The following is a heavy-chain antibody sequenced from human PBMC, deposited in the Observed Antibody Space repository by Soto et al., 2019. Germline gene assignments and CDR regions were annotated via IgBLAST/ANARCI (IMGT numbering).Heavy chain of an antibody. V-gene: IGHV3-30-3*01. Sequence: QVQLVESGGGVVQPGRSLRLSCAASGFTFSSYAMHWVRQAPGKGLEWVAVISYDGSNKYYADSVKGRFTISRDNSKNXMXXQMNSLSAEDLAVYCFASAARGECERAYYYYGMDFWGQGTMVTVSS. CDR1: GFTFSSYA. CDR2: ISYDGSNK. D-gene: IGHD3-10*01. J-gene: IGHJ6*02. CDR3: ASAARGECERAYYYYGMDF.